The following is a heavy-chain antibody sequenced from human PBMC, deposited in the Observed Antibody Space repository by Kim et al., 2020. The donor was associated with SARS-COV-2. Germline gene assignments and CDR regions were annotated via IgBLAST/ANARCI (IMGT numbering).Heavy chain of an antibody. CDR3: ARDSEQWELYSFDY. CDR1: GFTVSSNY. Sequence: GGSLRLSCAASGFTVSSNYMSWVRQAPGKGLEWVSVIYSGGSTYYADSVKGRFTISRDNSKNKLYLQMNSLRAEDTAVYYCARDSEQWELYSFDYWGQGTLVTVSS. CDR2: IYSGGST. V-gene: IGHV3-66*02. J-gene: IGHJ4*02. D-gene: IGHD1-26*01.